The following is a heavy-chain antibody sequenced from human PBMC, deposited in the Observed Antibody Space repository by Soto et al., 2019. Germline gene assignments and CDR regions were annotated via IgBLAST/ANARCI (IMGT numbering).Heavy chain of an antibody. CDR1: GYTLTELS. CDR3: TTDPRGSSWRPYYYYYMDV. J-gene: IGHJ6*03. Sequence: SCKVSGYTLTELSMHWVRQAPGKGLEWVGRIKSKTDGGTTDYAAPVKGRFTISRDDSKNTLYLQMNSLKTEDTAVYYCTTDPRGSSWRPYYYYYMDVWGKGTTVTVSS. D-gene: IGHD6-13*01. V-gene: IGHV3-15*01. CDR2: IKSKTDGGTT.